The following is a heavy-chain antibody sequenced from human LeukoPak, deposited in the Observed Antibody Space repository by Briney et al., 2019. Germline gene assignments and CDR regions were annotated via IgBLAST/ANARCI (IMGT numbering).Heavy chain of an antibody. Sequence: ASVKVSCKASGYTFTGYYMHWMRQAPGQGLEWMGWINPNIDVTNYAQKFQGRVTMTSDTSISTAYMELSRLTSDDTAVYYCARVGGGPVYYFDYWGQGTLVTVSS. CDR2: INPNIDVT. V-gene: IGHV1-2*02. D-gene: IGHD3-16*01. CDR3: ARVGGGPVYYFDY. J-gene: IGHJ4*02. CDR1: GYTFTGYY.